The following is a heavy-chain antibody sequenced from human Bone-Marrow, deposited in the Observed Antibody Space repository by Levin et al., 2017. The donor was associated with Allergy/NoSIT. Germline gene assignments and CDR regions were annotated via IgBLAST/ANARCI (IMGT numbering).Heavy chain of an antibody. CDR1: GLTASNRY. Sequence: PGGSLRLSCAASGLTASNRYMTWVRQAPGKGLEWVSVLYSGGNTHYVDSVKGRFTISRDDSKNTVYLQMNRLGAEDTAVYYCASASHLLYGLEVWGQGTTVTVSS. CDR2: LYSGGNT. V-gene: IGHV3-66*01. J-gene: IGHJ6*02. D-gene: IGHD3-3*02. CDR3: ASASHLLYGLEV.